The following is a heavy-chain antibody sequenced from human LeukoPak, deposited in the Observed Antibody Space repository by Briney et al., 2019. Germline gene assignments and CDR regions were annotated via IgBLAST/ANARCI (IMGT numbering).Heavy chain of an antibody. Sequence: PSETLSLTCTVSGASISSWYWSWIRQPAGKGLEWLGYMYSSGSIKYNPSLKSRVTISVDNSKNQFSLKLSSVTAADTAVYYCAGDGDRTSWYYYWGQGTLVTVSS. CDR3: AGDGDRTSWYYY. D-gene: IGHD6-13*01. CDR1: GASISSWY. J-gene: IGHJ4*02. V-gene: IGHV4-4*07. CDR2: MYSSGSI.